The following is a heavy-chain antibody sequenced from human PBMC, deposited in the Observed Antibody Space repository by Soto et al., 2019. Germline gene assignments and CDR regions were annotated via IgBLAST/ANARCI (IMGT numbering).Heavy chain of an antibody. CDR3: ARERGAVVGQYFDY. D-gene: IGHD6-19*01. CDR1: GFTFSAYY. Sequence: QVQLVESGGGLVKPGGSLRLSCAASGFTFSAYYMSWIRQAPGKGLEWISYISSSGDTGNYADSVKGRFTVSRDNAKNSLYLQINSLRAEDTAVYYCARERGAVVGQYFDYWGQGTLVTVSS. J-gene: IGHJ4*02. V-gene: IGHV3-11*01. CDR2: ISSSGDTG.